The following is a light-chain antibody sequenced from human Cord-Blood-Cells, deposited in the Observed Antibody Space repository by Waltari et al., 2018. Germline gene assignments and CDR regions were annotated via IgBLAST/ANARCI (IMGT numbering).Light chain of an antibody. CDR3: QQSYSTPT. CDR1: QSIGSY. J-gene: IGKJ1*01. Sequence: DIKMTQSPPSLSASVGDRVTITCRASQSIGSYSDWYQQKPGKAPKLLIYAASSSQSGVPSRFSGSGSGTDFTLTISSLQPEDFATYYCQQSYSTPTFGQGTKVEIK. V-gene: IGKV1-39*01. CDR2: AAS.